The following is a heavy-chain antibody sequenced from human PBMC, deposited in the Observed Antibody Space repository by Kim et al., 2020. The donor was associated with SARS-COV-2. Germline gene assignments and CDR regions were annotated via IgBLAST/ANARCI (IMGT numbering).Heavy chain of an antibody. Sequence: GGSLRLSCAASGFTFNTYWMSWVRQAPGKGLEWVANIKQDGSEKYYVDSVKGRFTISRDNAKNSLYLQMNSLRAEDTAVYYCAGIGVVLLLCFGEIHFDFWGQGTLVTVSS. CDR1: GFTFNTYW. CDR2: IKQDGSEK. D-gene: IGHD3-10*01. CDR3: AGIGVVLLLCFGEIHFDF. V-gene: IGHV3-7*03. J-gene: IGHJ4*02.